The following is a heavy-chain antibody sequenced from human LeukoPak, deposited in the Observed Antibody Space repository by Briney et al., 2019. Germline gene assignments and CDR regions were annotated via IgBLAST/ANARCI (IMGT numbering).Heavy chain of an antibody. CDR3: AKDRSKGPASSIAAAGKAY. CDR2: ISGSGGST. CDR1: GFTFSSYA. V-gene: IGHV3-23*01. D-gene: IGHD6-13*01. J-gene: IGHJ4*02. Sequence: GGSLRLSCAASGFTFSSYAMSWVRQAPGKGLEWVSAISGSGGSTYYADSVKGRFTISRDNSKNTLYLQMNSLRAEDTAVYYCAKDRSKGPASSIAAAGKAYWGQGTLVTVSS.